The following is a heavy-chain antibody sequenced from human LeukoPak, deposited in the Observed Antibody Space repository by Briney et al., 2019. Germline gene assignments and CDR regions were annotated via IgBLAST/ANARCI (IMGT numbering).Heavy chain of an antibody. V-gene: IGHV3-9*01. CDR3: AKDSYGDYGHFDL. J-gene: IGHJ2*01. CDR2: ISWNSGSI. D-gene: IGHD4-17*01. CDR1: GFTFDDYA. Sequence: PGRSLRLSCAASGFTFDDYAMHWVRQAPGKGLEWVSGISWNSGSIGYADSVKGRFTISRDNAKNSLYLQMNSLRAEDTALYYCAKDSYGDYGHFDLWGRGTLVTVSS.